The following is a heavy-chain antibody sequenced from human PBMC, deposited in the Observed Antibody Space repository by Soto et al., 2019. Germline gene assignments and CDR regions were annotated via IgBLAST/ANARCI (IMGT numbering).Heavy chain of an antibody. J-gene: IGHJ4*02. Sequence: SETLSLTCTVSGGSISSGGYYWSWIRRHPGKGLEWIGYIYYSGSTYYNPSLKSRVTISVDTSKNQFSLKLSSVTAADTAVYYCAREDVDTAMVIDYWGQGTLVTVSS. D-gene: IGHD5-18*01. CDR1: GGSISSGGYY. CDR2: IYYSGST. V-gene: IGHV4-31*03. CDR3: AREDVDTAMVIDY.